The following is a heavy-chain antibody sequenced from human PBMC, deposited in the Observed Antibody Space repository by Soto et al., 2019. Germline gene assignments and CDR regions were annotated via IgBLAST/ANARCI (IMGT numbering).Heavy chain of an antibody. CDR2: ISSSSSTI. CDR3: ARDEGGAMIVVVSEGFDY. V-gene: IGHV3-48*02. Sequence: GGSLSLSCAASGFTFSSYSMNWVRQAPGKGLEWVSYISSSSSTIYYADSVKGRFTISRDNAKNSLYLQMNSLRDEDTAVYYCARDEGGAMIVVVSEGFDYWGQGTLVTVSS. J-gene: IGHJ4*02. CDR1: GFTFSSYS. D-gene: IGHD3-22*01.